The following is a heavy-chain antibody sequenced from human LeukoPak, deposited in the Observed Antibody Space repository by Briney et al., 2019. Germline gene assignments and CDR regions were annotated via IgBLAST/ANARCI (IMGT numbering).Heavy chain of an antibody. CDR3: ARGCYSSFDY. D-gene: IGHD5-18*01. CDR1: GDILPNNIFV. J-gene: IGHJ4*02. CDR2: TYYRSKWNT. V-gene: IGHV6-1*01. Sequence: SQTLSLTCAISGDILPNNIFVWTWIRRSPSRAFEWLGRTYYRSKWNTDCAVSVKSRITINSDTSKNQFSLQLNSVTPEDTAVYYCARGCYSSFDYWDQGTLVTVSS.